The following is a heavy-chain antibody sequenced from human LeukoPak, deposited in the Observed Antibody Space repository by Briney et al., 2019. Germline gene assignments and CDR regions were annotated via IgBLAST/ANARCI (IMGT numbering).Heavy chain of an antibody. D-gene: IGHD7-27*01. CDR2: INPSGGST. Sequence: ASVKVSCKASGYTFTSYYMHWVRQAPGQGLEWMGIINPSGGSTNYAQKFQGRVTMTRDTSTSTVYMELSSLRSEDTAVYYCARAEKPNWGNYYYYCMDVWGKGTTVTVSS. J-gene: IGHJ6*03. CDR3: ARAEKPNWGNYYYYCMDV. V-gene: IGHV1-46*01. CDR1: GYTFTSYY.